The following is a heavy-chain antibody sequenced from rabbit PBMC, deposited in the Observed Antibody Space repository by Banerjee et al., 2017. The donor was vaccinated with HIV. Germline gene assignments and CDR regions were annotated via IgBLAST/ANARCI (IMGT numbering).Heavy chain of an antibody. J-gene: IGHJ4*01. CDR3: ARDPFGRSSGYWNL. V-gene: IGHV1S40*01. CDR1: RFSFSDIYV. Sequence: QSLEESGGDLVKPGASLTLTCTASRFSFSDIYVMCWVRQAPGKGLECIGCINPDSGSAYYASWAKGRFTISTTSSTTVTLQMTSLTAADTATYFCARDPFGRSSGYWNLWGPGTLVTVS. D-gene: IGHD1-1*01. CDR2: INPDSGSA.